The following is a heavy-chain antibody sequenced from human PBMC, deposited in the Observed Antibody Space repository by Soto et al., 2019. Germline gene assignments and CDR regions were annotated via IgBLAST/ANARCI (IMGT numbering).Heavy chain of an antibody. J-gene: IGHJ4*02. D-gene: IGHD5-18*01. CDR1: CGSISSGGYY. CDR3: AAYRDGYSPFDY. Sequence: SETLSLTCTVSCGSISSGGYYWSWIRQHPGKGLEWIGYIYYSGSTYYNPSLKSRVTISVDTSKNQFSLKLSSVTAADTAVYYCAAYRDGYSPFDYWGQGTLVTVSS. V-gene: IGHV4-31*03. CDR2: IYYSGST.